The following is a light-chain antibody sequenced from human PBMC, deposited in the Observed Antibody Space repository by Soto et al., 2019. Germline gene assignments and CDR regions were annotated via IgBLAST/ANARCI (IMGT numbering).Light chain of an antibody. CDR1: QGISSY. V-gene: IGKV1-9*01. CDR2: AAS. Sequence: SRLTQSPCSVCAAVGDRVTIACRASQGISSYLAWYQQKPGKAPKLLIFAASSLQSGVPSRFSGSRSGPDFTLTISSLEPEDFAVYYCQQRSNWPRTFGQGTKVDIK. CDR3: QQRSNWPRT. J-gene: IGKJ1*01.